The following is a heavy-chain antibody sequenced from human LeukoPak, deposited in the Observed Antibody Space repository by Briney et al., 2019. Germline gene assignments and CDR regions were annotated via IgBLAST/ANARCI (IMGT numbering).Heavy chain of an antibody. V-gene: IGHV4-38-2*02. CDR3: VRALMGFYYYYMDV. J-gene: IGHJ6*03. CDR1: GYSISSGYY. CDR2: IYHSGST. Sequence: SETLSLTCTVSGYSISSGYYWGWIRQPPGKGLEWIGSIYHSGSTYYNLSLKSRVTISVDTSKNHFSLKLSSVTAADTAVYHCVRALMGFYYYYMDVWGKGTMVTVSS. D-gene: IGHD3-16*01.